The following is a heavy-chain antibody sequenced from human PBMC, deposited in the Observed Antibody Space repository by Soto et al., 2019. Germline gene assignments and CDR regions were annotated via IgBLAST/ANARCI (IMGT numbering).Heavy chain of an antibody. Sequence: SETLSLTCAVSGVSISSGGYSWSWIRQPPGKGLEWIGYIYHSGSTYYNPSLKSRVTISVDRSKNQFSLKLSSVTAADTDVYYCALASSAADYWGQGTPVTVSS. D-gene: IGHD6-13*01. J-gene: IGHJ4*02. V-gene: IGHV4-30-2*01. CDR3: ALASSAADY. CDR1: GVSISSGGYS. CDR2: IYHSGST.